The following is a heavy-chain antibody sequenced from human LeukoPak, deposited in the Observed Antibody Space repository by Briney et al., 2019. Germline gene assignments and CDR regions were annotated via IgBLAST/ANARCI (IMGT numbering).Heavy chain of an antibody. V-gene: IGHV3-64*02. CDR3: ARWGSTSCYDY. CDR2: ISTNGDST. D-gene: IGHD2-2*01. CDR1: GFTFSTYA. Sequence: GGSLRLSCAASGFTFSTYAMHWVRQAPGKGLEYVSAISTNGDSTYYADSVRGRFTISRDNSKNTLFLQMGSLRADDMAVYYCARWGSTSCYDYWGQGTLVTVSS. J-gene: IGHJ4*02.